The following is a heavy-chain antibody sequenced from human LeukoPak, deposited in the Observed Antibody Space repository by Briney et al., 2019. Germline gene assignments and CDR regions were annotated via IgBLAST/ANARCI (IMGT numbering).Heavy chain of an antibody. Sequence: GGSLRLSCAASGFTFSSYAMHWVRQAPGKGLEWVAVISYDGSNKYYADSVKGRFTISRDNSKNTLYLQMNSLRAEDTAVYYCARDSAGLRFLEWLLTGYMDVWGKGTTVTVSS. D-gene: IGHD3-3*01. CDR2: ISYDGSNK. J-gene: IGHJ6*03. CDR1: GFTFSSYA. CDR3: ARDSAGLRFLEWLLTGYMDV. V-gene: IGHV3-30-3*01.